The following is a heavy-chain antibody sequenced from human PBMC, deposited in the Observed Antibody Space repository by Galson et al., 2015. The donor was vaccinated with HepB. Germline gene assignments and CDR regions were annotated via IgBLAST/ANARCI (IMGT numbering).Heavy chain of an antibody. V-gene: IGHV3-21*01. Sequence: SLRLSCAASGFTFSSYSMNWVRQAPGKGLEWVSSISSSSSYIYYADSVKGRFTISRDNAKNSLYLQMNSLRAEDTAVYYCASFYWDYTDAFDIWGQGTMVTVSS. CDR3: ASFYWDYTDAFDI. J-gene: IGHJ3*02. D-gene: IGHD1-7*01. CDR2: ISSSSSYI. CDR1: GFTFSSYS.